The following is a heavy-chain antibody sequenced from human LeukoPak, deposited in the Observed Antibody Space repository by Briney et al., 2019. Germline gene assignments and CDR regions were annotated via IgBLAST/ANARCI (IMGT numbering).Heavy chain of an antibody. CDR3: AKRGGSGYYFDY. CDR2: IIPIFGTA. V-gene: IGHV1-69*13. CDR1: GGTFSSYA. D-gene: IGHD3-3*01. Sequence: SVKVSCKASGGTFSSYAISWVRQAPGQGLEWMGGIIPIFGTANYAQKFQGRVTITADESTSTAYMELSSLRSEDTAVYYCAKRGGSGYYFDYWGQGTLVTVSS. J-gene: IGHJ4*02.